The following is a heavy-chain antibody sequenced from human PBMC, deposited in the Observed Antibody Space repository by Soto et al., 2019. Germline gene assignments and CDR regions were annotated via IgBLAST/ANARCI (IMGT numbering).Heavy chain of an antibody. CDR1: VGGC. J-gene: IGHJ3*02. Sequence: VGGCCSFIRQPPGKELEWIGHIYYRGSTKYNPSIKSRVTISVDTSKNQFSLKLSSVTDADTVVYFCARGRHTALTSALDIWGERTILTLSS. V-gene: IGHV4-61*08. CDR2: IYYRGST. D-gene: IGHD5-18*01. CDR3: ARGRHTALTSALDI.